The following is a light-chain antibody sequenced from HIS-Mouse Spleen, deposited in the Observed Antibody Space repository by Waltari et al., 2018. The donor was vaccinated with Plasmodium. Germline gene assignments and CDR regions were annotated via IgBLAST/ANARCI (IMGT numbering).Light chain of an antibody. CDR3: QQYNNWSFT. CDR2: GAS. V-gene: IGKV3-15*01. CDR1: QSFSSN. J-gene: IGKJ3*01. Sequence: EIVMTQSPATLSVSPGDRATLSCRASQSFSSNLAWYQPKPGQDPRLRSYGASTRATGIPARFSGSGSGTEFTLTISSLQSEDLAVYYCQQYNNWSFTFGPGTKVDIK.